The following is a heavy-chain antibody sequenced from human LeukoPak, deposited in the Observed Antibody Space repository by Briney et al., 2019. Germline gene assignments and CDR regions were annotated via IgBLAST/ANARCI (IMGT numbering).Heavy chain of an antibody. J-gene: IGHJ5*02. V-gene: IGHV4-59*01. D-gene: IGHD3-22*01. CDR3: ARYYDSSGYSNWFDP. CDR1: GGSISSYY. Sequence: PSETLSLTCTVSGGSISSYYWSWIRQPPGKGLEWIGYIYYSGSTNYNPSLKSRVTISVDTSKNQFSLKLSSVTAADTAVYYCARYYDSSGYSNWFDPWGQGTLVTVSS. CDR2: IYYSGST.